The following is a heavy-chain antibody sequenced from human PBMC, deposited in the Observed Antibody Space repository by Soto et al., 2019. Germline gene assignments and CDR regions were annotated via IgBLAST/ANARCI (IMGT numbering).Heavy chain of an antibody. D-gene: IGHD3-10*01. J-gene: IGHJ6*03. Sequence: SETLSLTCTVSGGSISSYYWRWIRQPPGKGLEWIGFIYNSGNTNYNPSLKSRVTISVDASKNQFSLKLSSVTAADTAVYYCARTSGTYYNLGAYYYYYYMDVWGKGTTVTVSS. CDR3: ARTSGTYYNLGAYYYYYYMDV. CDR1: GGSISSYY. V-gene: IGHV4-59*01. CDR2: IYNSGNT.